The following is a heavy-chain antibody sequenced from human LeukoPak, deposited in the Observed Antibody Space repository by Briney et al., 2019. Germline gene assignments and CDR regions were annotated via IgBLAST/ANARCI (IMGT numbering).Heavy chain of an antibody. CDR2: IYHSGTT. J-gene: IGHJ5*02. CDR3: ARNLLPYFGELDP. CDR1: GGSISTDNYY. V-gene: IGHV4-31*03. Sequence: SETLSLTCTVSGGSISTDNYYWSWVRQSPVKGLEWLGYIYHSGTTYYNPSLRSRVSISVDTSKNQFSLNLNSVTAADTAVYYCARNLLPYFGELDPWGRGTLVTVSS. D-gene: IGHD3-10*01.